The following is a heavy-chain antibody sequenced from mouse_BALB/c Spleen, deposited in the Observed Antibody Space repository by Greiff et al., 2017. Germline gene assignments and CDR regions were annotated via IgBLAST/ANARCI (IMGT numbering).Heavy chain of an antibody. V-gene: IGHV5-6*02. J-gene: IGHJ1*01. D-gene: IGHD2-3*01. CDR2: ISSGGSYT. CDR1: GFTFSSYG. Sequence: EVMLVESGGDLVKPGGSLKLSCAASGFTFSSYGMSWVRQTPDKRLEWVATISSGGSYTYYPDSVKGRFTISRDNAKNTLYLQMSSLKSEDTAMYYCERRGDYDGYYQWYFDVWGAGTTVTVSS. CDR3: ERRGDYDGYYQWYFDV.